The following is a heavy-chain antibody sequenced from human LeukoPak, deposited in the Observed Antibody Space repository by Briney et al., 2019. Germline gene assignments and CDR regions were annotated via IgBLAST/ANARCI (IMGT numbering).Heavy chain of an antibody. J-gene: IGHJ3*02. V-gene: IGHV5-51*01. D-gene: IGHD3-22*01. CDR2: IYPGDSVP. CDR3: ASQRQGAYYDSTGYPNDAFDI. Sequence: RGESLKISCKGSGYRFTSYWIGWVRQMPGKGLEWMGIIYPGDSVPRYSPSFQGQVTISADKSITTAYLQWSSLKASDTAMYYCASQRQGAYYDSTGYPNDAFDIWGQGTMVTVSS. CDR1: GYRFTSYW.